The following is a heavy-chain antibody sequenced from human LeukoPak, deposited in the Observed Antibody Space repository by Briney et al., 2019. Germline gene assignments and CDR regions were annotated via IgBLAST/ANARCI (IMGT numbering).Heavy chain of an antibody. J-gene: IGHJ4*02. CDR1: GFTVSSNY. Sequence: GGSLRLSCAASGFTVSSNYMSWVRQAPGKGLEWVSVIYSGGSTYYADSVKGRFTISRDNSKNTLYLQMNSLRAEDTAVYYCAKDKGATVDYFDYWGQGTLVTVSS. D-gene: IGHD4-17*01. CDR3: AKDKGATVDYFDY. V-gene: IGHV3-66*01. CDR2: IYSGGST.